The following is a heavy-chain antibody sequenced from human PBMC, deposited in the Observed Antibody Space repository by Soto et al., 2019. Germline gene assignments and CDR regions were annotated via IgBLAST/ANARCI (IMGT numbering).Heavy chain of an antibody. CDR3: ARYLEMATNIGAFDI. CDR2: IIPILGIA. D-gene: IGHD3-3*01. Sequence: GASVKVSCKASGGTFSSYTISWVRQAPGQGLEWMGRIIPILGIANYAQKFQGRVTITADKSTSTAYMELSSLRSEDTAVYYCARYLEMATNIGAFDIWGQGTMVTVSS. CDR1: GGTFSSYT. V-gene: IGHV1-69*02. J-gene: IGHJ3*02.